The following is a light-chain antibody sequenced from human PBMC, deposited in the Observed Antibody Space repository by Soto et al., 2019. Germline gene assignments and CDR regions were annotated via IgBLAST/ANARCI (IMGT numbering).Light chain of an antibody. V-gene: IGKV3-15*01. CDR2: SAS. Sequence: EIVMTQSPATLSVSPGERATLSCRASQSISTELAWYQQKPGQPPRLLIYSASTRATGVPARFTGSGSGSEFTLTISGLQSGDFAVYYCQQGHNRPLTCGQGTRLEI. CDR3: QQGHNRPLT. J-gene: IGKJ2*01. CDR1: QSISTE.